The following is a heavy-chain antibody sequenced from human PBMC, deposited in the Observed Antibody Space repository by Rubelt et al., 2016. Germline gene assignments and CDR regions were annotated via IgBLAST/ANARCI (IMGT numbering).Heavy chain of an antibody. CDR3: ARGPYDILTGYPVENWFDP. Sequence: VRQAPGQGLEWMGWISAYNGNTNYAQKLQGRVTMTTDTSTSTAYMELRSLRSDDTAVYYCARGPYDILTGYPVENWFDPWGQGTLVTVSS. CDR2: ISAYNGNT. V-gene: IGHV1-18*01. J-gene: IGHJ5*02. D-gene: IGHD3-9*01.